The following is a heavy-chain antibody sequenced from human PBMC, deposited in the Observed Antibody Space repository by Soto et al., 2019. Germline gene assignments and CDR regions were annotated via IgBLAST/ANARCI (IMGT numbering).Heavy chain of an antibody. CDR2: ISGSGDST. D-gene: IGHD2-8*01. V-gene: IGHV3-23*01. Sequence: EVQLLESGGILVHPGGSLRLSCAASGFTCSSYAMTWVRQAPGKGLEWVSAISGSGDSTYYADSVKGRFTISRDQSKNTLYLQMHSLRAEDTAVYFCSKERDNGADRYYFDDWGQGTLVTVSS. CDR3: SKERDNGADRYYFDD. CDR1: GFTCSSYA. J-gene: IGHJ4*02.